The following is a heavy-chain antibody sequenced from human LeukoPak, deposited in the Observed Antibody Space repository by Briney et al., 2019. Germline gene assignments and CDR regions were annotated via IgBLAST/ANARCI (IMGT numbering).Heavy chain of an antibody. Sequence: GESLKISCKGSGYSFTSYWIGWVRQLPGKGLEWMGIIYPVDSDTRYSPSFQGQVTISRDNSKNTLYLQMNSLRAEDTAVYYCARKLWFGELDYWGQGTLVTVSS. V-gene: IGHV5-51*01. J-gene: IGHJ4*02. D-gene: IGHD3-10*01. CDR3: ARKLWFGELDY. CDR2: IYPVDSDT. CDR1: GYSFTSYW.